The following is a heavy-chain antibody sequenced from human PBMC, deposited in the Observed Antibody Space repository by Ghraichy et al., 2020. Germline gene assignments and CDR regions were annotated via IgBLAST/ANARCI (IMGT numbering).Heavy chain of an antibody. CDR2: IKSEADGGTT. CDR3: TRRDGHRAGANFFDF. J-gene: IGHJ4*02. Sequence: SCAAFGFTFKNAWMTWVRQAPGKGLEWAGRIKSEADGGTTEYAAPVKGRFIISRDDSKNTLYLQMNNLKTEDTAVYYCTRRDGHRAGANFFDFWGQGTLVTVSS. CDR1: GFTFKNAW. V-gene: IGHV3-15*01. D-gene: IGHD5-24*01.